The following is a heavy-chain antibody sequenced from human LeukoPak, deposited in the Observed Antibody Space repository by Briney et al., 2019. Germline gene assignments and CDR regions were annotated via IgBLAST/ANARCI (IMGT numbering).Heavy chain of an antibody. V-gene: IGHV3-72*01. D-gene: IGHD6-13*01. CDR1: GFTFSDHY. CDR2: SRNKANSYTT. Sequence: GGSLRLSCAASGFTFSDHYMDWVRQAPGKGLERVGRSRNKANSYTTDYAASVKGRFTISRDDSKNSLYLQMNSLKTEDTAIYYCARAYSTTWYSPGYWGQGTLVTVSS. J-gene: IGHJ4*02. CDR3: ARAYSTTWYSPGY.